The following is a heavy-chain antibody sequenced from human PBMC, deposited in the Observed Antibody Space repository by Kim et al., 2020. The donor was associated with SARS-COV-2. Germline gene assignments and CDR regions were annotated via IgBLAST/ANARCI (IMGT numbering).Heavy chain of an antibody. CDR2: FDPEDGET. D-gene: IGHD7-27*01. V-gene: IGHV1-24*01. Sequence: ASVKVSCKVSGYTLTDLSMHWVRQAPGKGLEWMGGFDPEDGETIFAQKFQGRVTMTEDTSTDTAYMALSSLRSEDTAGYFCVTDNWGYWGQGTRVTVSS. J-gene: IGHJ4*02. CDR1: GYTLTDLS. CDR3: VTDNWGY.